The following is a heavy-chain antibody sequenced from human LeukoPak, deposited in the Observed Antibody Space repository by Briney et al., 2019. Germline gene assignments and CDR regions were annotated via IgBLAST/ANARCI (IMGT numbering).Heavy chain of an antibody. D-gene: IGHD4-23*01. CDR1: GFTFSNYE. CDR3: AKTVAASGPSDY. V-gene: IGHV3-48*03. CDR2: ISISGTTR. Sequence: GGSLRLSCVVSGFTFSNYEMNWFRQAPAKGLEWVSYISISGTTRYYADSVKGRFTISRDNAKSSLYLQMNSLRADDTAVYYCAKTVAASGPSDYWGQGTLVTVSS. J-gene: IGHJ4*02.